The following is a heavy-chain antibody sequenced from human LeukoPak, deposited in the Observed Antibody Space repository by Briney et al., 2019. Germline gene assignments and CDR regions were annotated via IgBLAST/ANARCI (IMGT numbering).Heavy chain of an antibody. V-gene: IGHV4-34*01. CDR1: GGSFNGYF. Sequence: SETLSLTCAVYGGSFNGYFWSWIRQPPGKGLEWIGEINHSGSPNYNPSLKSRVTISVDTSKNLVSLKLNSVTAADTAVYYCARHDPIVGTPDAFDIWGQGTMVTVSS. J-gene: IGHJ3*02. D-gene: IGHD1-26*01. CDR3: ARHDPIVGTPDAFDI. CDR2: INHSGSP.